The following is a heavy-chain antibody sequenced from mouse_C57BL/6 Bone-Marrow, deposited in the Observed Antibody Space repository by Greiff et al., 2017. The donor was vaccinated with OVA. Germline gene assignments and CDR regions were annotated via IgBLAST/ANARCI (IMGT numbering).Heavy chain of an antibody. Sequence: EVQRVESGPGLVKPSQSLSLTCSVTGYSITSGYYWNWLRQFPGNKLEWMGYISYDGSNNYNPSLKNRISITRDTSKNQFFLKLNSVTTEDTATYYCARELWYFDVWGTGTTVTVSS. CDR2: ISYDGSN. J-gene: IGHJ1*03. V-gene: IGHV3-6*01. CDR3: ARELWYFDV. CDR1: GYSITSGYY.